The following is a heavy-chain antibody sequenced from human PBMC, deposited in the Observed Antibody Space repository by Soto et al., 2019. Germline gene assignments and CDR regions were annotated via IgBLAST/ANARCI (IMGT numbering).Heavy chain of an antibody. J-gene: IGHJ4*02. D-gene: IGHD3-16*01. CDR1: GFTVRSNY. Sequence: EVQLVETGGGLIQPGGSLRLSCAVSGFTVRSNYMSWVRQAPGKGLEWVSIIYSSGNTYYADSVKGRFTMSRDTSNNTVFLQMSSLRAEDTAVYYCARVRAPFGYWGQGTLVTVSS. CDR2: IYSSGNT. V-gene: IGHV3-53*02. CDR3: ARVRAPFGY.